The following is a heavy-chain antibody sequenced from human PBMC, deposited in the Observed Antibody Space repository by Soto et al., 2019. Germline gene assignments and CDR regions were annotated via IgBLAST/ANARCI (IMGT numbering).Heavy chain of an antibody. CDR1: GFSLSTSGVG. V-gene: IGHV2-5*02. Sequence: QITLKESGPTLVKPTQTLTLTCTFSGFSLSTSGVGVGWIRQPPGKALEWLALIYCDDDKRYSPSLKSRLTITKDTSKNQVVLTMTNMDPVDTATYYCAHRGTGGWFDPWGQGTLVTVSS. CDR3: AHRGTGGWFDP. D-gene: IGHD1-26*01. CDR2: IYCDDDK. J-gene: IGHJ5*02.